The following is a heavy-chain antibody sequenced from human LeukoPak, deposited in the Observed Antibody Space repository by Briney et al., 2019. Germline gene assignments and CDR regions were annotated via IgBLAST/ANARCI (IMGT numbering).Heavy chain of an antibody. D-gene: IGHD4-23*01. CDR1: GFTFSSYG. CDR3: AKDRWNPDF. V-gene: IGHV3-33*06. CDR2: VWDDGSSQ. Sequence: PGGSLRLSCAASGFTFSSYGMHWVRQAPGKGLELVAVVWDDGSSQNYADSVKCRFNISRDNSRNLVFLQMNSRRAEDTAVYYCAKDRWNPDFWGQGTLVSVS. J-gene: IGHJ4*02.